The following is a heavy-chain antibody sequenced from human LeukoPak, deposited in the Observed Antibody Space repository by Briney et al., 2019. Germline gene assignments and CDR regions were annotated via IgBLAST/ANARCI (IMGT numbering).Heavy chain of an antibody. CDR1: GFTFSSYW. D-gene: IGHD3-22*01. Sequence: AGGSLRLSCAASGFTFSSYWMHWVRQAPGKGLVWVSRINSDGSSTSYADSVKGRFTISRDNAKNTLYLQMNSLRAEDTAVYYCARGRDSSGPGDWGQGTLVTVSS. V-gene: IGHV3-74*01. CDR3: ARGRDSSGPGD. J-gene: IGHJ4*02. CDR2: INSDGSST.